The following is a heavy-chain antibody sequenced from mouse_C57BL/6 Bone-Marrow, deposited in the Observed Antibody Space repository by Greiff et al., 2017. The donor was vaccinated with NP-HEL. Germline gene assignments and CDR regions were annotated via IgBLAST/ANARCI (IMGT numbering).Heavy chain of an antibody. CDR1: GFTFSSYG. CDR2: ISSGGSYT. V-gene: IGHV5-6*01. Sequence: SGGDLVKPGGSLKLSCAASGFTFSSYGMSWVRQTPDKRLEWVATISSGGSYTYYPDSVKGRFTISRDNAKNTLYLQMSSLKSEDTAMYYCARSWFAYWGQGTLVTVSA. J-gene: IGHJ3*01. CDR3: ARSWFAY.